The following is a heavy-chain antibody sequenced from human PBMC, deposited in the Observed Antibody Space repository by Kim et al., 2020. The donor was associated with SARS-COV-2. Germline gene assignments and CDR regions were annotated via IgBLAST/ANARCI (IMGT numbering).Heavy chain of an antibody. D-gene: IGHD6-25*01. V-gene: IGHV1-18*01. CDR1: GYTFASYA. CDR2: ITVHNGNT. J-gene: IGHJ4*02. Sequence: ASVKVSCKASGYTFASYAITWVRQAPGQGLEWMGWITVHNGNTKYARKFQGRVTMTTDTSTSTAYMEVRSLGSDDTAVYYCARVSRHSAGWTYFDYWGQGTLVTVSS. CDR3: ARVSRHSAGWTYFDY.